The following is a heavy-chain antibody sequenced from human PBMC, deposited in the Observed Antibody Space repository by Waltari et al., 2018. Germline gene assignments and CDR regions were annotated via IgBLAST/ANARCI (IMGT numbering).Heavy chain of an antibody. V-gene: IGHV1-8*01. J-gene: IGHJ6*02. CDR3: ARGHVPAANSPNYYYYYGMDV. D-gene: IGHD2-2*01. CDR2: MNPNSGNT. Sequence: QVPLVQSGAEVKKPGASVKVSCKASGYTFTSYDITWVGQATGPGLDGMGWMNPNSGNTGYAQKFQGRVTMTRNTSISTAYMELSSLRSEDTAVYYCARGHVPAANSPNYYYYYGMDVWGQGTTVTVSS. CDR1: GYTFTSYD.